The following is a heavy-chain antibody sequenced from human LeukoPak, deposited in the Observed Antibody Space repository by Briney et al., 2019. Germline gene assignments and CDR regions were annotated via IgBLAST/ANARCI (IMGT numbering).Heavy chain of an antibody. J-gene: IGHJ4*02. CDR2: ISGNADST. D-gene: IGHD3-22*01. V-gene: IGHV3-23*01. CDR1: GFTFSRYA. CDR3: VRDDDRPDNGLDY. Sequence: GGSLRLSCTASGFTFSRYAMSWVRQAPGKGLEWLSYISGNADSTYYADSVKGRFTISRDNSKNTLYLQMNSLRAEDTAVYYCVRDDDRPDNGLDYWGQGTLVTVSS.